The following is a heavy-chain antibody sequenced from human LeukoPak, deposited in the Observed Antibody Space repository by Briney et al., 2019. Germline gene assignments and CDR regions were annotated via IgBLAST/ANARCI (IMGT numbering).Heavy chain of an antibody. J-gene: IGHJ4*02. V-gene: IGHV3-49*04. CDR3: TRDQCYGSGSYYNQHRSYFDY. D-gene: IGHD3-10*01. CDR1: GFTFGDYA. Sequence: PGGSLRLSCTASGFTFGDYAMSWVRQAPGKGLEWVGFIRSKAYGGTTEYAASVKGRFTISRDDSKSIAYLQMNSLKTEDTAVYYCTRDQCYGSGSYYNQHRSYFDYWGQGTLVTVSS. CDR2: IRSKAYGGTT.